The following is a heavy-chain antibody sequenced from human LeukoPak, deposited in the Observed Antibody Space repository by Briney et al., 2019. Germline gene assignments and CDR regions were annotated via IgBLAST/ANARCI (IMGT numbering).Heavy chain of an antibody. CDR3: ARGKAGLTEIFDY. J-gene: IGHJ4*02. V-gene: IGHV4-38-2*02. CDR1: GYSISSGYY. Sequence: SETLSLTCTVSGYSISSGYYWGWIRQPPGKGLEWIGNIYHSGSTHYNPSLKSRVTISVDMSKNQFSLKLSSVTAADTAVYYCARGKAGLTEIFDYWGQGTLVTVSS. D-gene: IGHD3-9*01. CDR2: IYHSGST.